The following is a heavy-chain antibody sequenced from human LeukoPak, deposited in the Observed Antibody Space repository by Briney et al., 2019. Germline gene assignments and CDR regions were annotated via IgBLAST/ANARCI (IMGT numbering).Heavy chain of an antibody. V-gene: IGHV4-59*01. D-gene: IGHD2-2*02. CDR3: AREAQYCSSTSCYNDGNWFDP. J-gene: IGHJ5*02. Sequence: SETLSLTCTVSGGSISSYCWSWIRQPPGKGLEWIGYIYYSGSTNYNPSLKSRVTISVDTSKNQFSLKLSSVTAADTAVYYCAREAQYCSSTSCYNDGNWFDPWGQGTLVTVSS. CDR1: GGSISSYC. CDR2: IYYSGST.